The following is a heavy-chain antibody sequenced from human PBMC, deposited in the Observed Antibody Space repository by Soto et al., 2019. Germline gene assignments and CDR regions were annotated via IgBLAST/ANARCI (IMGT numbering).Heavy chain of an antibody. CDR1: GFTFRSYA. Sequence: EVQLLESGGGLVQPGGSLRLSCAASGFTFRSYAMSWVRQAPGKGLEWVSVIADSRDRTYYADSVKGRFTISRDNSKNTLYLQMHNLRAEDTATYYCARAGGTTVTGLWHFDSWGQGTLVTVSS. CDR2: IADSRDRT. CDR3: ARAGGTTVTGLWHFDS. V-gene: IGHV3-23*01. D-gene: IGHD4-17*01. J-gene: IGHJ4*02.